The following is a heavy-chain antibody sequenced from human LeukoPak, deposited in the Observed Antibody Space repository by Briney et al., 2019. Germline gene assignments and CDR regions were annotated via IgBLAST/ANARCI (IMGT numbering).Heavy chain of an antibody. CDR1: GGSISSYY. CDR2: IYDSGST. CDR3: ARDAAETGYYYYAMDV. D-gene: IGHD6-25*01. Sequence: SSETLYLTCTVSGGSISSYYWSWMRQPPGKGLEWIGYIYDSGSTKYNPSLKSRVTMSVDTSKSQFSLRLSSVTAADTAVYYCARDAAETGYYYYAMDVWGQGTTVTVSS. V-gene: IGHV4-59*01. J-gene: IGHJ6*02.